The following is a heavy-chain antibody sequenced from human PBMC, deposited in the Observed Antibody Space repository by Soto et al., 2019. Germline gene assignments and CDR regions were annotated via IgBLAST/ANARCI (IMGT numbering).Heavy chain of an antibody. D-gene: IGHD4-17*01. CDR3: ARDRGSAVSYYYYGMDV. CDR1: GGSISSGDYY. J-gene: IGHJ6*02. V-gene: IGHV4-30-4*01. Sequence: PSETLSLTCTVSGGSISSGDYYWNWIRQPPGKGLEWIGYIYYSGSTYYNPSLKSRVTISVDTSKNQFSLKLSSVTAADTAVYYCARDRGSAVSYYYYGMDVWGQGTTVTVSS. CDR2: IYYSGST.